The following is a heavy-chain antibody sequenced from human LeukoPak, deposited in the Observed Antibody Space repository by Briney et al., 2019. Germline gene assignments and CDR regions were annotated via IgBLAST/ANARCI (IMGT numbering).Heavy chain of an antibody. D-gene: IGHD5-24*01. V-gene: IGHV4-59*01. CDR2: IYYGGT. CDR3: ARGDGYNSGYFEY. J-gene: IGHJ4*02. Sequence: SETLSLTCTVSGGSIATYYWSWIRQSPGKGLEWIAYIYYGGTNYNPSLKSRVTISVDTSKNQFSLNLRPATAADTAVYYCARGDGYNSGYFEYWGQGTLVTVSS. CDR1: GGSIATYY.